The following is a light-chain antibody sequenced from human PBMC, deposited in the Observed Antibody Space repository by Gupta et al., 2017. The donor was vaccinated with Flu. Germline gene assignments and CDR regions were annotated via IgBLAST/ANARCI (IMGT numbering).Light chain of an antibody. CDR3: AAWDDSRWV. Sequence: QSVLPPPPSASGTPGQRVTISCSGSSSNIGSNTVNWYQQLPGTAPKLHIYSNNQRPSGVPDRFSGSKSGTSASLAISGLQSEDEADYYCAAWDDSRWVFGGGTKLTVL. J-gene: IGLJ3*02. CDR1: SSNIGSNT. V-gene: IGLV1-44*01. CDR2: SNN.